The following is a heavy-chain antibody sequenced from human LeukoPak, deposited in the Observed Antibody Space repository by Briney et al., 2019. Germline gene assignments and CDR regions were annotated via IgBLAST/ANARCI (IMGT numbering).Heavy chain of an antibody. CDR3: ARQPIGDYYDSSGYYVDY. V-gene: IGHV5-51*01. CDR1: GYSFTSYW. CDR2: IYPGDSDT. J-gene: IGHJ4*02. Sequence: GESLKISCKGSGYSFTSYWIGWVRQMPGKGLEWMGIIYPGDSDTRYSPSFQGQVTISADKSISTAYLQWSSLKASDTAMYYCARQPIGDYYDSSGYYVDYWGQGTLVTVSS. D-gene: IGHD3-22*01.